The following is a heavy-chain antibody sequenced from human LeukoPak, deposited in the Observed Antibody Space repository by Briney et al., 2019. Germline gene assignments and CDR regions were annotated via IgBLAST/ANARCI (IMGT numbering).Heavy chain of an antibody. CDR3: ARAAYASSPDY. D-gene: IGHD6-13*01. CDR2: ISPTSSDI. V-gene: IGHV3-48*02. Sequence: GGSLGLSLAASGFPFSSYSMNGVGRPPGRGLEWVSYISPTSSDIFYADAVKGRFTISRDNARNSLYLQMNSLRDEDTALYYCARAAYASSPDYWGQGTLVTVSS. CDR1: GFPFSSYS. J-gene: IGHJ4*02.